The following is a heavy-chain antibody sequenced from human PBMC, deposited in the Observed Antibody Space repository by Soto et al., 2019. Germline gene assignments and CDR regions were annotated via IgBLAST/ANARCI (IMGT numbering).Heavy chain of an antibody. D-gene: IGHD3-10*01. CDR2: LSSIGSER. Sequence: GGSLRLSCAASGFSLRDYAIHWVRQAPGRGLEWVALLSSIGSERHFADSAKGRFTILRDNSKNILYLQMNSRRPEDTAMYYCAKGNDCGSGTCYNGDWFDPWGQGTLVTVSS. J-gene: IGHJ5*02. V-gene: IGHV3-30*18. CDR3: AKGNDCGSGTCYNGDWFDP. CDR1: GFSLRDYA.